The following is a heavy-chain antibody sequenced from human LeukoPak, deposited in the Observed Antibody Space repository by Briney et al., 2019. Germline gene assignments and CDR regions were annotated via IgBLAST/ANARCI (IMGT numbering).Heavy chain of an antibody. CDR2: IYYSGST. Sequence: SQTLSLTCTVSGGSISSGDYYWSWIRQPPGKGLEWIGYIYYSGSTYYNPSLKSRVTISVDTSKNQFSLKLSSVTAADTAVYYCARVGDPAGYSIDYWGQGTLVTVSS. CDR3: ARVGDPAGYSIDY. V-gene: IGHV4-30-4*01. J-gene: IGHJ4*02. D-gene: IGHD3-9*01. CDR1: GGSISSGDYY.